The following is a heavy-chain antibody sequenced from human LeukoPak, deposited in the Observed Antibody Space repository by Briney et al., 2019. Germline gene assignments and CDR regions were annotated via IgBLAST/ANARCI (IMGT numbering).Heavy chain of an antibody. CDR2: INHSGST. V-gene: IGHV4-34*01. D-gene: IGHD6-13*01. CDR1: GGSISSYY. CDR3: ARGSQKSSSWNLTRDY. Sequence: SETLSLTCTVSGGSISSYYWSWIRQPPGKGLEWIGEINHSGSTNYNPSLKSRVTISVDTSKNQFSLKLSSVTAADTAVYYCARGSQKSSSWNLTRDYWGQGTLVTVSS. J-gene: IGHJ4*02.